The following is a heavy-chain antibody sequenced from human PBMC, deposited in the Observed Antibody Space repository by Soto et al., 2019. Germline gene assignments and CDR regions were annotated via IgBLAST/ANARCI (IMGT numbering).Heavy chain of an antibody. CDR3: ARGSPVSGSYSLIFTRSLGYFDY. J-gene: IGHJ4*02. V-gene: IGHV4-34*01. Sequence: SETLSLTCAVYGGSFSGYYWSWIRQPPGKGLEWIGEINHSGSTNYNPSLKSRVTISVDTSKNQFSLKLSSVTAADTAVYYCARGSPVSGSYSLIFTRSLGYFDYWGQGTLVTVSS. CDR2: INHSGST. CDR1: GGSFSGYY. D-gene: IGHD3-10*01.